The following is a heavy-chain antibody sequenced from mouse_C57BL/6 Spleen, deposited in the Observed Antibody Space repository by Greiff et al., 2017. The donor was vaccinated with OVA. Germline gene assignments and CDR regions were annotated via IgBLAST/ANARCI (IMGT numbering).Heavy chain of an antibody. D-gene: IGHD1-1*01. CDR1: GFTFSDYY. Sequence: EVMLVESEGGLVQPGSSMKLSCTASGFTFSDYYMAWVRQVPEKGLEWVANINYDGSSTYYLDSLKSRFIISRDNAKNILYLQMSSLKSEDTATYYCAREATTVVYFDYWGQGTTLTVSS. J-gene: IGHJ2*01. V-gene: IGHV5-16*01. CDR3: AREATTVVYFDY. CDR2: INYDGSST.